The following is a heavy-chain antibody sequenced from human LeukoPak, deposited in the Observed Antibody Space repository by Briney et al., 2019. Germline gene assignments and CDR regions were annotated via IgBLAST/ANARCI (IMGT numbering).Heavy chain of an antibody. V-gene: IGHV4-61*02. CDR2: IYTSGST. Sequence: PSQTLSLTCTVSGGSISSGSYYWSWIRQPAGKGLEWIGRIYTSGSTNYNPSLKSRVTISVDTSKNQFSLKLSSVTAADTAVYYCARLGTTQTIVVVPAANWFDPWGQGTLVTVSS. J-gene: IGHJ5*02. CDR3: ARLGTTQTIVVVPAANWFDP. CDR1: GGSISSGSYY. D-gene: IGHD2-2*01.